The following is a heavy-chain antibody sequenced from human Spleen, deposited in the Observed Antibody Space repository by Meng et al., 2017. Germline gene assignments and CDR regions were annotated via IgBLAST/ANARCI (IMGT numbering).Heavy chain of an antibody. J-gene: IGHJ4*02. CDR2: INPKSGDT. CDR3: ARLDIVPTGRDY. D-gene: IGHD5-12*01. CDR1: GYTFPDYW. V-gene: IGHV1-2*06. Sequence: QVQLVQSGAEVKKPGASVKVSCKASGYTFPDYWLHWVRRAPGQGLEWMGRINPKSGDTHYAQRFQGRVTMTGDTSISTAYMELSSLRSDDTAIYYCARLDIVPTGRDYWGQGTLVTVSS.